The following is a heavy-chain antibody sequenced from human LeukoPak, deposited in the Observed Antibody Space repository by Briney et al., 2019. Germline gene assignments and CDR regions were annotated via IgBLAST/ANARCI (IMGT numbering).Heavy chain of an antibody. Sequence: GGSLRLSCAASGFAFSSYAMSWVRQAPGKGLEWVSTINDIGGNTYYADSVKGRFTISRDNSKNTLYLQMNSLRAEDTAVYYCAKAVGNGWWVFDYWGQGTLVTVSS. J-gene: IGHJ4*02. D-gene: IGHD6-19*01. CDR1: GFAFSSYA. CDR3: AKAVGNGWWVFDY. V-gene: IGHV3-23*01. CDR2: INDIGGNT.